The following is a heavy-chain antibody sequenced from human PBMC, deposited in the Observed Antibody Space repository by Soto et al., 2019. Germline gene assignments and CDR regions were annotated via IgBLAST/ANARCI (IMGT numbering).Heavy chain of an antibody. CDR2: IIPIFVTA. D-gene: IGHD4-17*01. CDR3: ARGPDYGDYATYFDY. Sequence: QVQLVQSGAEVKKPGSSVKVSCKASGGTFSSYAITWVRQAPGQGLEWMGGIIPIFVTANYAQKFQGRVTITADESTSTAYMELSSLRSEDTAVYYCARGPDYGDYATYFDYWGQGTLVTVSS. V-gene: IGHV1-69*01. CDR1: GGTFSSYA. J-gene: IGHJ4*02.